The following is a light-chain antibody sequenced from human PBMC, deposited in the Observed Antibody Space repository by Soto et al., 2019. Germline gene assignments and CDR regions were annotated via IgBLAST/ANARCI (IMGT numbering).Light chain of an antibody. Sequence: IVLTQSPGTLSLSPGERATLSCRASQSVSNNYLAWYQQKPGQAPRLLIYGASNRATGIPDRFSGSGSRTDFTLTISRLEAEDFAVYYCQQYNNWPPITFGQGTRLEIK. V-gene: IGKV3-20*01. CDR2: GAS. CDR1: QSVSNNY. J-gene: IGKJ5*01. CDR3: QQYNNWPPIT.